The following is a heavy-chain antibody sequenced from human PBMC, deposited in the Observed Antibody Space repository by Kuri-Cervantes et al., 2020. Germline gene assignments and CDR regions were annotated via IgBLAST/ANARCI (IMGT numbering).Heavy chain of an antibody. CDR3: ARDNGDYYWNWFDP. D-gene: IGHD4-17*01. CDR2: IIPIFGTA. CDR1: GGTFSSYA. Sequence: SVKVSCKASGGTFSSYAISWVRQAPGQGLKWMGGIIPIFGTANYAQKFQGRVTITADESTSTAYMELSSLRSEDTAVYYCARDNGDYYWNWFDPWGQGTLVTVSS. V-gene: IGHV1-69*13. J-gene: IGHJ5*02.